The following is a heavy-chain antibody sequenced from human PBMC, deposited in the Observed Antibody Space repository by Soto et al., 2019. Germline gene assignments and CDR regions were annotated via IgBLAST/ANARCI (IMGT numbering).Heavy chain of an antibody. CDR1: GFTFNNYW. CDR2: INTDGTGT. V-gene: IGHV3-74*01. D-gene: IGHD3-10*01. CDR3: ARVKSGSYDWSDP. J-gene: IGHJ5*02. Sequence: DVQLVEFGGGLVQPGGSLRLSCAASGFTFNNYWMHWVRQAPGKGLMWVSRINTDGTGTTYADSVKGRFAISRDNAKNTVYLQMNSLRADDTAVYFCARVKSGSYDWSDPWGQGTLVTVSS.